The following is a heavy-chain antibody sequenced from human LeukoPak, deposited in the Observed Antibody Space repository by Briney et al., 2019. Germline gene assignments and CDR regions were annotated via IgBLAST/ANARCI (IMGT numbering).Heavy chain of an antibody. J-gene: IGHJ4*02. CDR3: AKEVYNYGSASFDY. D-gene: IGHD5-18*01. CDR2: IRYDGSDK. CDR1: GFTFNTYG. V-gene: IGHV3-30*02. Sequence: GGSLRLSCSASGFTFNTYGMHWVRQAPGKGLEWVAFIRYDGSDKYYADSVKGRFTISRDNSKNTLYLQMNSLRAEDTAIYYCAKEVYNYGSASFDYWGQGTLVTVSS.